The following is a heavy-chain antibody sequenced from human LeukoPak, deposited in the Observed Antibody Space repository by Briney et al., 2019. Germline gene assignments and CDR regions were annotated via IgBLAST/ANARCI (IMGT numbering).Heavy chain of an antibody. CDR2: ISYSGST. D-gene: IGHD6-13*01. J-gene: IGHJ3*02. Sequence: SETLSLSCTVSGGSISSYYWNWIRQPPGKGLEWIGYISYSGSTNYNPSLKSRVTISLDTSKNQFSLKLSSVTAADTAVYYCARDLATAATADRAFDIWGPGTMVTVSS. V-gene: IGHV4-59*01. CDR3: ARDLATAATADRAFDI. CDR1: GGSISSYY.